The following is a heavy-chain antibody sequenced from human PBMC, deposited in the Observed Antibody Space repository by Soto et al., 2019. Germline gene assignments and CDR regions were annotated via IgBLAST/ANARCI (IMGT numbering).Heavy chain of an antibody. CDR1: GYTFTNYY. V-gene: IGHV1-46*01. CDR2: INPSGIST. CDR3: ARVPVSYRAPCSGGSCYLFDY. D-gene: IGHD2-15*01. Sequence: GASVKVSCKTSGYTFTNYYIHWVRQAPGQGLEWMGVINPSGISTTYAQKFQGRVTMTRDTSTSTVYMDLSSLRPEDTAVYFCARVPVSYRAPCSGGSCYLFDYWGQGTLVTVSS. J-gene: IGHJ4*02.